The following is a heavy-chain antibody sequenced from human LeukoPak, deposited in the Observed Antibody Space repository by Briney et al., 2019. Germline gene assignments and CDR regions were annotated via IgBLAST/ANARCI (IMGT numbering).Heavy chain of an antibody. D-gene: IGHD6-19*01. CDR1: GGSISSSSYY. Sequence: NPSETLSLTCTVSGGSISSSSYYWGWIRQPPGKGLEWIGSIYYSGSTYYNPSLKSRVTISVDTSKNQFSLKLSSVTAADTAVYYCARHRQWLDLWGRGTLVTVSS. J-gene: IGHJ2*01. CDR3: ARHRQWLDL. V-gene: IGHV4-39*01. CDR2: IYYSGST.